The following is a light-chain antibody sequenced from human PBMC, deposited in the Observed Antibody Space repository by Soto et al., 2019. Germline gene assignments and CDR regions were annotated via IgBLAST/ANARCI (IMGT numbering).Light chain of an antibody. CDR2: RNT. Sequence: QAVVTQPPSASGTPGQRVTISCSGSSSNIGSNYVYWYRQFPGTAPKLLIYRNTQRPSGVPDRFSGSKSGTSASLAISGLRSEDEADYYCAAWDDSLSGPVFGGGTKLTVL. CDR1: SSNIGSNY. J-gene: IGLJ2*01. CDR3: AAWDDSLSGPV. V-gene: IGLV1-47*01.